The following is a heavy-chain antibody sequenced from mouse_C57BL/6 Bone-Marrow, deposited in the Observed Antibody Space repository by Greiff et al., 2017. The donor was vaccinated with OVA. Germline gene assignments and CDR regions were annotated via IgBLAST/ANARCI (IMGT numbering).Heavy chain of an antibody. D-gene: IGHD2-2*01. CDR1: GIDFSRYW. CDR3: ARGGLYGYLAY. Sequence: AASGIDFSRYWMSWVRRAPGKGLEWIGEINPDSSTINYVPSLKDKFIISRDNAKNTLYLQMSKVRSEDTALYYCARGGLYGYLAYWGQGTLVTVSA. CDR2: INPDSSTI. V-gene: IGHV4-1*01. J-gene: IGHJ3*01.